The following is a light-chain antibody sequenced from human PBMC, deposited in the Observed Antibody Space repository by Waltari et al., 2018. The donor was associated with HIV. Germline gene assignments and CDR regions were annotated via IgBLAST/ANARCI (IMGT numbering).Light chain of an antibody. Sequence: QSVLTQPPSASGTPGHRVTISSSRGHPNVGSTNVHWYLHLPGEAPKLLIYFNNQRPSGVPDRFSGSKSCTSASLAISGLQSEDEADYYCAARDDSLHGVVVGGGTKVTVL. CDR2: FNN. V-gene: IGLV1-44*01. J-gene: IGLJ2*01. CDR1: HPNVGSTN. CDR3: AARDDSLHGVV.